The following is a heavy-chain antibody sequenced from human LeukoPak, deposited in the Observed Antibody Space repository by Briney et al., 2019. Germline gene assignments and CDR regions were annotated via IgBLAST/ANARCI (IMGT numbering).Heavy chain of an antibody. CDR2: IYPGDSHT. Sequence: GESLKISCKGSGYSFTNYWIAWVRQMPGKGLEWMGIIYPGDSHTRYSPSSQGQVTISADKSISTAYLQWSSLTASDTAMYYCARHGTYYEYDYWGQGTLVTVSS. CDR3: ARHGTYYEYDY. J-gene: IGHJ4*02. CDR1: GYSFTNYW. V-gene: IGHV5-51*01. D-gene: IGHD1-26*01.